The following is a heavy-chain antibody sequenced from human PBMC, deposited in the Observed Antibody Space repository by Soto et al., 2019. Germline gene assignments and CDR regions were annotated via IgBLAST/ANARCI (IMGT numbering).Heavy chain of an antibody. D-gene: IGHD1-1*01. V-gene: IGHV3-23*01. CDR1: GFTFSSYA. Sequence: EVQLLESGGGLVQPGGSLRLSCAASGFTFSSYAMSWIRQAPGKGLEWVSAISGSGGSTYYADSVKGRFTISRDNSKNTLYLQMNSLRAEDTAVYYCAKDRLDPGTGDYWGQGTLVTVSS. CDR2: ISGSGGST. CDR3: AKDRLDPGTGDY. J-gene: IGHJ4*02.